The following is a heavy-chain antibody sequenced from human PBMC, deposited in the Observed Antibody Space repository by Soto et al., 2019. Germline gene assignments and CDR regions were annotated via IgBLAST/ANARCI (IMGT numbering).Heavy chain of an antibody. J-gene: IGHJ4*02. CDR2: MYFSGST. CDR1: GGSVSSGGYY. V-gene: IGHV4-31*03. Sequence: PSETLSLTCTVSGGSVSSGGYYWSWIRQHPGKGLEWIGYMYFSGSTYYNPSLKSRVTISVDRSKNQFSPKLSFVTAADTAVYYCARSRGYSYGYNDYWGQGTLVTVS. D-gene: IGHD5-18*01. CDR3: ARSRGYSYGYNDY.